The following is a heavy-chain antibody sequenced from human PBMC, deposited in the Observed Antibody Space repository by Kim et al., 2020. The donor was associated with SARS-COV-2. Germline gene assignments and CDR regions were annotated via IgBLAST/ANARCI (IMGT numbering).Heavy chain of an antibody. CDR3: AKDIWYGSGSYYTDDYYYRMDV. D-gene: IGHD3-10*01. CDR1: GFTFDDYA. V-gene: IGHV3-9*01. J-gene: IGHJ6*02. CDR2: ISWNSGSI. Sequence: GGSLRLSCAASGFTFDDYAMHWVRQAPGKGLEWVSGISWNSGSIGYADSVRGRLTISRDNAKNSLYLQLTSLRAEDTALYSCAKDIWYGSGSYYTDDYYYRMDVRGQGTTVPVPS.